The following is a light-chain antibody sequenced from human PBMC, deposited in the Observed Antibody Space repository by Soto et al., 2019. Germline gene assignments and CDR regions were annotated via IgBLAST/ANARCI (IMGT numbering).Light chain of an antibody. V-gene: IGKV4-1*01. Sequence: DIVMTQSPDSLAVSLGEGATINCKSSQSVLYSSNNKYYLAWYQQKPGQPPKLLIYWASTRESGVPDRFSGSGSGTDFTLTISSLQAEDVAVYYCQQYYTIPWTFGQGTNVEIK. CDR1: QSVLYSSNNKYY. J-gene: IGKJ1*01. CDR3: QQYYTIPWT. CDR2: WAS.